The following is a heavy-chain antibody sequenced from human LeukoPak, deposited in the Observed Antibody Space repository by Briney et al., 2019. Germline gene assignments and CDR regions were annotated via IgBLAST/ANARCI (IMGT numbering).Heavy chain of an antibody. CDR2: IHPSTGNP. J-gene: IGHJ4*02. V-gene: IGHV7-4-1*02. D-gene: IGHD3-16*02. CDR1: GYTFTNYA. Sequence: VASVKVSCKASGYTFTNYAMNWVRRAPGQGLEWMGWIHPSTGNPTYAQGFTGRFVFSLDTSVSTTYLQISSLKAEDTAVYFCARAFQSLGGLSLPDYWGQGTLVTVSS. CDR3: ARAFQSLGGLSLPDY.